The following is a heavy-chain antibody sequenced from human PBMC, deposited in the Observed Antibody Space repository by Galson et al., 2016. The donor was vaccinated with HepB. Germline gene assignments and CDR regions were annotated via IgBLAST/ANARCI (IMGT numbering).Heavy chain of an antibody. V-gene: IGHV1-8*01. J-gene: IGHJ4*02. CDR2: MSPIAGNT. CDR3: ARGRSGYDFVY. Sequence: VRQAPGQGLEWMGWMSPIAGNTGYAQKIQGRVIMTRDTSISTAYMELSSLRSEDTAVYYCARGRSGYDFVYWGQATLVTVSS. D-gene: IGHD5-12*01.